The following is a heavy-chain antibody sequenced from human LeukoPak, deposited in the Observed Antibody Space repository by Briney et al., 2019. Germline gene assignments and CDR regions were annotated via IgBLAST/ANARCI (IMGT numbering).Heavy chain of an antibody. V-gene: IGHV3-7*01. D-gene: IGHD1-1*01. CDR3: AIWTSGNY. Sequence: GGSLRLSCADSQFTFNGSWMNWVRQAPGKGLEWVANMDPTGSQKRYVDSVRGRFTISKDNPGASLYLDMHSPRAEDTAIYYCAIWTSGNYWGQGTLVTVSS. CDR1: QFTFNGSW. CDR2: MDPTGSQK. J-gene: IGHJ4*02.